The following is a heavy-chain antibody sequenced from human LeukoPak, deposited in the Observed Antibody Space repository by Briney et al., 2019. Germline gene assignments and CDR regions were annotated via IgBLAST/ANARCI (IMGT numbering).Heavy chain of an antibody. CDR3: ARVEGYCSSTSCYGLNWFDP. CDR2: INPNSGGT. J-gene: IGHJ5*02. CDR1: GYTFTGYY. Sequence: ASVKVSCKASGYTFTGYYMHWVRQAPGQGLEWMGWINPNSGGTKYAQKFQGRVTMTRDTSISTAYMELSRLRSDDTAVYYCARVEGYCSSTSCYGLNWFDPWGQGTLVTVSS. D-gene: IGHD2-2*01. V-gene: IGHV1-2*02.